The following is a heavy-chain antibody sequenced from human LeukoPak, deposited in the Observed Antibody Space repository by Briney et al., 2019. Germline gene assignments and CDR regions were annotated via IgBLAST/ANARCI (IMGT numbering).Heavy chain of an antibody. CDR3: ALYFDTYYFDY. V-gene: IGHV5-51*01. J-gene: IGHJ4*02. CDR2: IYPGDSDT. CDR1: GYSFTSYW. Sequence: GESLKISCKASGYSFTSYWIGWVRQMPGKGLEWMGIIYPGDSDTRYRPSFQVQVTISADKSMNTAYLQWSSLKASDTAMYYCALYFDTYYFDYWGQGTLVTVSS. D-gene: IGHD2-2*02.